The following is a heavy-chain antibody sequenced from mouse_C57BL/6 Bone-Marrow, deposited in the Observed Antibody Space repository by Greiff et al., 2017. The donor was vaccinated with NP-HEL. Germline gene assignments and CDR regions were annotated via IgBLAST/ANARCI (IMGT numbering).Heavy chain of an antibody. V-gene: IGHV1-19*01. J-gene: IGHJ1*03. CDR3: ARKLTGVYWYFDV. CDR2: INPYNGGT. D-gene: IGHD4-1*01. Sequence: VQLQQSGPVLVKPGASVKMSCKASGYTFTDYYMNWVKQSHGKSLEWIGVINPYNGGTSYNQKFKGKATLTVDKSSSTAYMELNSLTSEDSAVYYCARKLTGVYWYFDVWGTGTTVTVSS. CDR1: GYTFTDYY.